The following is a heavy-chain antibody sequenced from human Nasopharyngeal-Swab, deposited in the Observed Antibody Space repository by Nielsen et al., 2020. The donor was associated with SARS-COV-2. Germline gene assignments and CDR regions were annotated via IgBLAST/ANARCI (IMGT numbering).Heavy chain of an antibody. D-gene: IGHD2-15*01. J-gene: IGHJ4*02. V-gene: IGHV5-51*01. CDR1: GYSFTNYW. CDR3: ARGVLSDSDY. Sequence: KVSCKASGYSFTNYWIGWVRQMPGKGLEWMGIIYPGDSDTRYGPYFQGQVTISADKSISTAYLQLSRLKASDTAMYYCARGVLSDSDYWGQGTLVTVSS. CDR2: IYPGDSDT.